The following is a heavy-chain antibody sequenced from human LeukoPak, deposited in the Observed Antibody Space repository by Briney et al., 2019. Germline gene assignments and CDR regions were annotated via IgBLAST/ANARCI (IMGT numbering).Heavy chain of an antibody. D-gene: IGHD1-26*01. V-gene: IGHV4-4*02. CDR3: TRESGAFSPFGF. Sequence: PSGTLSLTCAVSGGSITTTNWWSWVRQPPGKGLEWIGEVHLNGATNYNPSLESRFSMSIDKSDNHLSLEVTSVTAADTAMYYCTRESGAFSPFGFWGQGTLVTVSS. J-gene: IGHJ4*02. CDR1: GGSITTTNW. CDR2: VHLNGAT.